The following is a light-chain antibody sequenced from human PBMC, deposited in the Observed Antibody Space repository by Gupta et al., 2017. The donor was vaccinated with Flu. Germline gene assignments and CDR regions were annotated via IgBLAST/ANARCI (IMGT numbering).Light chain of an antibody. V-gene: IGKV1-39*01. CDR3: QQSYSTLWT. Sequence: DIQMTQSPSSLSASVGDRVTITCRASQSISSYLNWYQQKPGKAPKLLIYAASSLQSGVPSRFSGSGSWTDFTVAISSLQPEDFATYYCQQSYSTLWTFGQETKVEIK. CDR2: AAS. CDR1: QSISSY. J-gene: IGKJ1*01.